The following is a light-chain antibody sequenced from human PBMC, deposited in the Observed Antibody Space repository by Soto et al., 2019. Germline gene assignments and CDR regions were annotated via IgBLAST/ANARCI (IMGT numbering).Light chain of an antibody. J-gene: IGKJ1*01. CDR1: QSISSW. CDR2: DAS. CDR3: QQYNAYPWT. Sequence: DIQMTQSPSTLSASVGDRVTITCRASQSISSWLAWYQQKPGKAPKLLMYDASSLDSGVPSRFSGSGSGTEFTLTISRLQPDDFATYYCQQYNAYPWTFGQGTQVEIK. V-gene: IGKV1-5*01.